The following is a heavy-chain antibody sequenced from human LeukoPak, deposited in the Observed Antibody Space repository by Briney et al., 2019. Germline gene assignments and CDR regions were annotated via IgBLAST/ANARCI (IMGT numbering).Heavy chain of an antibody. D-gene: IGHD3-9*01. V-gene: IGHV3-9*01. CDR1: GFSLEDYA. Sequence: GRSLRLSCVGSGFSLEDYAMHWVRQVPGKGLEWVSSISWDSGSQAYTDSVKGRFTISRDNDKNSLYLQMNSQRLEDTAFYYCIKDMGFDLLKDAFHVWGQGTLVTVSS. CDR3: IKDMGFDLLKDAFHV. J-gene: IGHJ3*01. CDR2: ISWDSGSQ.